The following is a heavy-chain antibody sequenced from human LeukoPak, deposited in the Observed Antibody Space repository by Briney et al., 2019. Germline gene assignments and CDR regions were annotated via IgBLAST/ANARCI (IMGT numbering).Heavy chain of an antibody. J-gene: IGHJ3*02. V-gene: IGHV1-69*01. Sequence: ASVKVSCKASGGTFSSYAISWVRQAPGQGLEWMGGIIPIFGTANYAQKFQGRVTITADESTSTAYMELSSLRSEDTAVYYCATSWNYVEISNNAFDIWGQGTMVTVSS. CDR2: IIPIFGTA. CDR1: GGTFSSYA. CDR3: ATSWNYVEISNNAFDI. D-gene: IGHD1-7*01.